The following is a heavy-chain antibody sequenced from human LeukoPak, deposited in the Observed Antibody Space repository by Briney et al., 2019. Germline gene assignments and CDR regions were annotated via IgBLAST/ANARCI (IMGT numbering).Heavy chain of an antibody. Sequence: ASVKVSCKASGYTFTGYYMHWVRQAPGQGLEWMGWINPNSGGTNYAQKFQGRVTMTRDTSISTAYMELSRLRSDDTAVYYCAKEIPRRDYDSSGYYSDAFDIWGQGTTVTVSS. CDR2: INPNSGGT. V-gene: IGHV1-2*02. CDR1: GYTFTGYY. CDR3: AKEIPRRDYDSSGYYSDAFDI. J-gene: IGHJ3*02. D-gene: IGHD3-22*01.